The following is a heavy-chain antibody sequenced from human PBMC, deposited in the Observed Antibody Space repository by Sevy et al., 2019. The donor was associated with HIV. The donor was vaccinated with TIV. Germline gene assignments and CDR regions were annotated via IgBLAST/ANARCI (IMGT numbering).Heavy chain of an antibody. J-gene: IGHJ6*02. CDR1: GFPFSNFA. CDR3: AKRRVRSGLSGGGANYGMDV. D-gene: IGHD2-8*02. CDR2: LIGGGSRT. V-gene: IGHV3-23*01. Sequence: GGSLRLSCAASGFPFSNFAMSWVRQAPGKGLEWVSTLIGGGSRTYYADSVTGRFIISRDNSRNTLYLQMNSLRAKDTAIYYYAKRRVRSGLSGGGANYGMDVCGRGTTVTVSS.